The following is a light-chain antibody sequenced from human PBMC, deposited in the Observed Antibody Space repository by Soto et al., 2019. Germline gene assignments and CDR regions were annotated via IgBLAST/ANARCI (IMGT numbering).Light chain of an antibody. V-gene: IGKV3-20*01. CDR2: AAS. CDR3: KQYGSSGT. CDR1: QSVSNNY. Sequence: LVMTQSPPTLSVSAGDRATLSCRASQSVSNNYLAWYQQKPGQAPRLLIYAASNRATGIQDRFSGSGSGTDSTLTISRLEPEDFAVYYCKQYGSSGTCGQGTKGDIK. J-gene: IGKJ1*01.